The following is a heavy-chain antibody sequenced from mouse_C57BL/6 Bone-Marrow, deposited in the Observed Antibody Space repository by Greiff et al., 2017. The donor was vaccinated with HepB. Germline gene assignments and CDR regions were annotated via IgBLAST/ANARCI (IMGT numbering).Heavy chain of an antibody. CDR2: IDPSDSET. Sequence: QVQLQQPGAELVRPGSSVKLSCKASGYTFTSYWMHWVKQRPIQGLEWIGNIDPSDSETHYNQKFKDKATLTVEKSSSTAYMQLSSLTSEDSAVYYCARGGQLRLDYWGQGTTLTVSS. CDR1: GYTFTSYW. CDR3: ARGGQLRLDY. V-gene: IGHV1-52*01. J-gene: IGHJ2*01. D-gene: IGHD3-2*02.